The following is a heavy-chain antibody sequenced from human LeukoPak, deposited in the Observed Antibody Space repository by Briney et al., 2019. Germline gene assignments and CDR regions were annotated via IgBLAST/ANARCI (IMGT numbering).Heavy chain of an antibody. J-gene: IGHJ4*02. CDR1: GGSISSGDYY. CDR3: ARVIASEQWLAHTIDY. Sequence: PSETLSLTCTVSGGSISSGDYYWSWIRQPPGKGLEWIGEINHSGSTNYNPSLKSRVTISVDTSKNQFSLKLSSVTAADTAVYYCARVIASEQWLAHTIDYWGQGTLVTVSS. V-gene: IGHV4-39*07. CDR2: INHSGST. D-gene: IGHD6-19*01.